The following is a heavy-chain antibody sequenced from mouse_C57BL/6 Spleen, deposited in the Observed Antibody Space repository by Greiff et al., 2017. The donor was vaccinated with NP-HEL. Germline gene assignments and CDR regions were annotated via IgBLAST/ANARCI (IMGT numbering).Heavy chain of an antibody. CDR3: ASQLDY. CDR1: GFTFSSYG. V-gene: IGHV5-6*01. CDR2: ISSGGSDT. Sequence: EVHLVESGGDLVKPGGSLKLSCAASGFTFSSYGMSWVRQTPDKRLEWVATISSGGSDTYYPDRVKGRFTITSDKAKNTPYMKMSSLKSEDTAMYYCASQLDYWGQGTTPTVSS. J-gene: IGHJ2*01.